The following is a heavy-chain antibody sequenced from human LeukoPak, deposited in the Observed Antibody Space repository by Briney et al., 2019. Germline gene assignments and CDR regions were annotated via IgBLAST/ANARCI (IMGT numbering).Heavy chain of an antibody. Sequence: GGSLRLSCAASGFTFSSYGMHWVRQAPGKGLEWVAFIRYDGSNKYYADSVKGRFTISRDNSKNTLYLQMNSLRAEDTAVYYCASITMLRGVISSWGQGTLVTVSS. CDR3: ASITMLRGVISS. V-gene: IGHV3-30*02. D-gene: IGHD3-10*01. J-gene: IGHJ5*02. CDR2: IRYDGSNK. CDR1: GFTFSSYG.